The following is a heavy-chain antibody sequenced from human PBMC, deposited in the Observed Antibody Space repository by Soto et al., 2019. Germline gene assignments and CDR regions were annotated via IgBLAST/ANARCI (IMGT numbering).Heavy chain of an antibody. V-gene: IGHV1-2*02. D-gene: IGHD3-10*01. CDR1: GYTFTGYY. CDR3: EIDVGSGELSVV. Sequence: ASVKVSCKASGYTFTGYYVHWVRQAPGHGLEWLGWIHLNSGGTNYAQSFQGRVTMTRDMSVSTVYMDLSSLRFEDTAVYFCEIDVGSGELSVVWGQGTTVTVSS. CDR2: IHLNSGGT. J-gene: IGHJ6*02.